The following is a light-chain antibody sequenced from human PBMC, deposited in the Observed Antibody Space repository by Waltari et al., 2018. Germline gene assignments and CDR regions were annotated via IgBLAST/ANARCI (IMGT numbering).Light chain of an antibody. CDR2: KAS. Sequence: DIQMTQSPSTLSASVGDRVTISCRARQSINGWLAWYQQIPGMAPKLLICKASSLQSGVTSRFSGSGSGTEFTLTISSLQPDDFASYYCQQYSTYPWTFGQGTKVEIK. CDR3: QQYSTYPWT. J-gene: IGKJ1*01. V-gene: IGKV1-5*03. CDR1: QSINGW.